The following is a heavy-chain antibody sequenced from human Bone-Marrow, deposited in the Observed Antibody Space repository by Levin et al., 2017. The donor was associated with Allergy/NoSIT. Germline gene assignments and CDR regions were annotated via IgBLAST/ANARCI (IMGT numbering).Heavy chain of an antibody. D-gene: IGHD3-10*01. J-gene: IGHJ4*02. CDR3: GKGLGDQGNR. V-gene: IGHV4-34*01. Sequence: PSETLSLTCGVSGGSFSGDYWTWIRQPPGMGLEWIGELSHTGSAKYNPSLKSRVSIFMDTSKDHLSLNLTSVTAADTGVYYCGKGLGDQGNRWGQGTLVIVSS. CDR2: LSHTGSA. CDR1: GGSFSGDY.